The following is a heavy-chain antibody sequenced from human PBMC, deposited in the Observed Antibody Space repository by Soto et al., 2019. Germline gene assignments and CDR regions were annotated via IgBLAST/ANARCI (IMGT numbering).Heavy chain of an antibody. J-gene: IGHJ1*01. V-gene: IGHV4-31*03. Sequence: QVQLQESGPGLVKASQTLSLTCNVSGGSISSGGYYWPWIRQHPGKGLEWIGNIHHSGSTFYNPSLTSRVSISGDTSKNQFSLKLSSVTAADTAVYFCVRGVLSWGQGTLVTVSS. CDR3: VRGVLS. CDR1: GGSISSGGYY. D-gene: IGHD3-10*01. CDR2: IHHSGST.